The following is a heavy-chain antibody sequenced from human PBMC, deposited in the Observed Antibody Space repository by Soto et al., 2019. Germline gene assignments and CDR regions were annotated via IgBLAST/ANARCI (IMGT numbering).Heavy chain of an antibody. CDR1: GFIFSSSA. Sequence: QMQLVQSGPEVKKPGTSVKVSCKASGFIFSSSAMQWVRQARGQRLEWIGWIVVGSGKTDYAQKVQERVTITRDMSTSAAYMELSRLGSEAPAVYYCAAGGYYYYGMVVWGQGTPVTVSS. J-gene: IGHJ6*02. CDR2: IVVGSGKT. V-gene: IGHV1-58*02. D-gene: IGHD3-16*01. CDR3: AAGGYYYYGMVV.